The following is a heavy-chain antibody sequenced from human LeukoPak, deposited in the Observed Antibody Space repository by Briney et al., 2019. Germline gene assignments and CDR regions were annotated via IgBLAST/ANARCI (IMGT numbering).Heavy chain of an antibody. CDR1: GYTFTGYY. CDR3: ARDVRLPRRALDI. V-gene: IGHV1-18*04. CDR2: ISAYNGNT. J-gene: IGHJ3*02. D-gene: IGHD5-18*01. Sequence: ASVKVSCKASGYTFTGYYMHWVRQAPGQGLEWMGWISAYNGNTNYAQKLQGRVTMTTDTSTSTAYMELRSLRSDDTAVYYCARDVRLPRRALDIWGQGTMVTVSS.